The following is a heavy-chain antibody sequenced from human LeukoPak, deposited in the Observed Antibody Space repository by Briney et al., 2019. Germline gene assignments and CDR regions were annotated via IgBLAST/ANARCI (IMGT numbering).Heavy chain of an antibody. Sequence: TSETLSLTCTVSGGSITNDYWSWLRQPPGKGLEWIGYISYSGLTNYNPSLKSRVTISLDTSKTQFSLNLSSVTAADTAIYYCAGLSVAGRGGFDYWGQGTLVTVSS. J-gene: IGHJ4*02. V-gene: IGHV4-59*08. CDR3: AGLSVAGRGGFDY. CDR1: GGSITNDY. D-gene: IGHD6-19*01. CDR2: ISYSGLT.